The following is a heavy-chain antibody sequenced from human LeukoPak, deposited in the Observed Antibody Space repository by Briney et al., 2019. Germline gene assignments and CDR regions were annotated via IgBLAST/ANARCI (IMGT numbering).Heavy chain of an antibody. Sequence: SVNVSCKASGGTFSSYTMSWVRQARGQGREWLGRIIPILGIANYAQKFQGRVTITADKSTSTAYMELSSLRSEDTAVYYCARAGHLYYMDVWGKGITVTVSS. CDR1: GGTFSSYT. J-gene: IGHJ6*03. D-gene: IGHD3-3*02. CDR2: IIPILGIA. V-gene: IGHV1-69*02. CDR3: ARAGHLYYMDV.